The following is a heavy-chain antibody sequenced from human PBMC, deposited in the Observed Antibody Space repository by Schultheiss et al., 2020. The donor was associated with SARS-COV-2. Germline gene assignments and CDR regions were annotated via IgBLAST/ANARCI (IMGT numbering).Heavy chain of an antibody. CDR2: IKQDGSET. CDR3: AVGIAAAGSAEYFQH. CDR1: GFTFSTYG. V-gene: IGHV3-7*01. Sequence: GESLKISCAASGFTFSTYGMHWVRQAPGKGLEWVANIKQDGSETYYVDSVKGRFTISRDNAKKSLHLQMNSLRAEDTAVYYCAVGIAAAGSAEYFQHWGQGTLVTVSS. J-gene: IGHJ1*01. D-gene: IGHD6-13*01.